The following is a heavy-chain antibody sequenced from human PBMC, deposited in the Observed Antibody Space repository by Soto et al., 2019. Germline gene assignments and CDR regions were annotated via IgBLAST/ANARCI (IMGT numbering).Heavy chain of an antibody. CDR2: IYWDEDK. Sequence: QITLKESGPTLVKPTQNLTLTCTLSGFSLITNGVGVGWIRQPPGKALEWLALIYWDEDKRYSTSLKRRLTITRDTSKNQVVLPMTNMDPLDTATYYCAHKPKDYDSSGFGYWGQGTLVTVSS. D-gene: IGHD3-22*01. CDR1: GFSLITNGVG. CDR3: AHKPKDYDSSGFGY. J-gene: IGHJ4*02. V-gene: IGHV2-5*02.